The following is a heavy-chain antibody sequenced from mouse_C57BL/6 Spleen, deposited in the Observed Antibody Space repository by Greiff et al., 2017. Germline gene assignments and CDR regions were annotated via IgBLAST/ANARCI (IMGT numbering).Heavy chain of an antibody. J-gene: IGHJ2*01. D-gene: IGHD1-1*01. CDR3: ARSDYYGSSPYY. CDR1: GYAFSSYW. CDR2: IYPGDGDT. V-gene: IGHV1-80*01. Sequence: QVQLQQSGAELVKPGASVKISCKASGYAFSSYWMNWVKQRPGKGLEWIGQIYPGDGDTNYNGKFKGKATLTADKSSSTAYMQLSSLTSEDSAVYFCARSDYYGSSPYYWGQGTTLTVSS.